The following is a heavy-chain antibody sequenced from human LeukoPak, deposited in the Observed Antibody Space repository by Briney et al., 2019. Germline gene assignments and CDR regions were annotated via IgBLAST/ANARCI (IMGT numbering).Heavy chain of an antibody. J-gene: IGHJ6*03. CDR3: ARAIFGVVILYYMDV. D-gene: IGHD3-3*01. Sequence: GGSLRLSRAASGFTFSDYYMSWIRQAPGKGLEWVSYISSSGSTIYYADSVEGRFTISRDNAKNSLYLQMNSLRAEDTAVYYCARAIFGVVILYYMDVWGKGTTVTVSS. V-gene: IGHV3-11*04. CDR1: GFTFSDYY. CDR2: ISSSGSTI.